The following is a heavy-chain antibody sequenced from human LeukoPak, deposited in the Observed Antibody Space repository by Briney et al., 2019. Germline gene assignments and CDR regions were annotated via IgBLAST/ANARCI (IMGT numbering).Heavy chain of an antibody. V-gene: IGHV3-30*03. Sequence: GGSLRLSCAASGFTFSTHGFHWVRQAPGKGLEWMAIISYEGSNKFYADSVKGRFTISRDNSKNLLFLQINSLRPEDTAVYYCARPRVEHDYDSSGSFDSWGQGTLVIVSS. CDR3: ARPRVEHDYDSSGSFDS. D-gene: IGHD3-22*01. CDR2: ISYEGSNK. J-gene: IGHJ4*02. CDR1: GFTFSTHG.